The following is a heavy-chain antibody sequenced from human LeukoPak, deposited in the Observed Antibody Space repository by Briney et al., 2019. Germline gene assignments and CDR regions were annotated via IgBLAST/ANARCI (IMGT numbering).Heavy chain of an antibody. J-gene: IGHJ3*02. D-gene: IGHD2-15*01. CDR3: ARDYARLGYCSGGSCLVDAFDI. V-gene: IGHV1-18*01. CDR1: GYTFTSYG. Sequence: ASVKDSCKASGYTFTSYGISWVRQAPGQGLEWMGWISAYIGNTNYAQKLQGRVTMTTDTSTSTAYMELRSLRSDDTAVYYCARDYARLGYCSGGSCLVDAFDIWGQGTMVTVSS. CDR2: ISAYIGNT.